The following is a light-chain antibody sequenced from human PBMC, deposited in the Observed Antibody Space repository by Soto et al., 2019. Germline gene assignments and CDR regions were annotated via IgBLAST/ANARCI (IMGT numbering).Light chain of an antibody. CDR3: ISYAGSNKPA. CDR2: DVN. CDR1: SSDVGGYNY. Sequence: QSALTQPPSASGSPGQSVAISCSGTSSDVGGYNYVSWYQQNPGKAHKLMIYDVNKRPSGVPDRFSGSKSGNTASLTVSGLKAEDEADYYCISYAGSNKPAFGGGTKVTVL. V-gene: IGLV2-8*01. J-gene: IGLJ2*01.